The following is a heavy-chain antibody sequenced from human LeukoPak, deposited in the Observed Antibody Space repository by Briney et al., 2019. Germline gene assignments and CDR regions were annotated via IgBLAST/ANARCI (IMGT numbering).Heavy chain of an antibody. CDR2: IRYDGSNK. D-gene: IGHD2-2*01. J-gene: IGHJ4*02. Sequence: GGSLRLSCAASGFTFSSYGMHWVRQAPGKGLEWVAFIRYDGSNKYYADSVKGRFTISRDNSKNTPYLQMNSLRAEDTAVYYCATLAGGSTTHDYWGQGTLVTVSS. CDR1: GFTFSSYG. V-gene: IGHV3-30*02. CDR3: ATLAGGSTTHDY.